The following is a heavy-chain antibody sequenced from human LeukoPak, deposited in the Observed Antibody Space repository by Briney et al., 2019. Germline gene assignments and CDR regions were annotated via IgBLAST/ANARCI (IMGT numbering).Heavy chain of an antibody. Sequence: PGGSLRLSCAASGFTFSRNWMHWVRQAPGKGLVWVSRIYSDGSSTRYADSAKGRFTISRDNAKNTLYLQMSSLGAEDTAVYFCTRESYNDGNFDYWGQGTLVTVSS. V-gene: IGHV3-74*01. CDR1: GFTFSRNW. J-gene: IGHJ4*02. D-gene: IGHD3-10*01. CDR3: TRESYNDGNFDY. CDR2: IYSDGSST.